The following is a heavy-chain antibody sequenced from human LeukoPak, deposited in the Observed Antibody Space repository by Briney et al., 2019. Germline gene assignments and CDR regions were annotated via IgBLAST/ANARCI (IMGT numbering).Heavy chain of an antibody. D-gene: IGHD3-16*01. CDR1: GGSISSSSYY. V-gene: IGHV4-61*05. CDR2: IYYSGST. CDR3: ARGGDLNY. J-gene: IGHJ4*02. Sequence: SETLSLTCTVSGGSISSSSYYWSWIRQPPGKGLEWIGYIYYSGSTNYNPSLKSRVTISVDTSKNQFSLKLSSVTAADTAVYYCARGGDLNYWGQGTLVTVSS.